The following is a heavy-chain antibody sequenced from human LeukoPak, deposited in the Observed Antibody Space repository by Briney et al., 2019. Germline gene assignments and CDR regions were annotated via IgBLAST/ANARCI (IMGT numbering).Heavy chain of an antibody. V-gene: IGHV1-46*01. CDR1: GYTFTSYY. D-gene: IGHD3-9*01. CDR3: ASSLRYFDWLSPGMDV. J-gene: IGHJ6*02. CDR2: INPSGGST. Sequence: ASVKVSCKASGYTFTSYYMHWVRQAPGQGLEWMGIINPSGGSTSYAQKFQGRVTITADESTSTAYMELSSLRSEDTAVYYCASSLRYFDWLSPGMDVWGQGTTVTVSS.